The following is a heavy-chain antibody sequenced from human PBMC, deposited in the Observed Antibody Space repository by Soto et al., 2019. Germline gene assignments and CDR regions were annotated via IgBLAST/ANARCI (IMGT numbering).Heavy chain of an antibody. CDR3: AKDWVSDSGSYSGAFDI. CDR2: ISYDGSNK. CDR1: GFTFSSYG. V-gene: IGHV3-30*18. D-gene: IGHD1-26*01. Sequence: GGSLRLSCAASGFTFSSYGMHWVRQAPGKGLEWVAVISYDGSNKYYADSVKGRFTISRDNSKNTLYLQMNSLRAEDTAVYYCAKDWVSDSGSYSGAFDIWGQGTMVTVSS. J-gene: IGHJ3*02.